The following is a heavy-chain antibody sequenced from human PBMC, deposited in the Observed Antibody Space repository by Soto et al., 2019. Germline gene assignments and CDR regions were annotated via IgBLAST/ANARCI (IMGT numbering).Heavy chain of an antibody. CDR3: ARGTMDLWSGYPRFDP. CDR2: INHSGST. D-gene: IGHD3-3*01. J-gene: IGHJ5*02. Sequence: QVQLQQWGAGLLKPSETLSLTCAVYGGSFSGYYWSWIRQPPGKGLEWIGEINHSGSTNYNPSLKSRVTISVDTSQNQCSLKLSSVTAADTAVYYCARGTMDLWSGYPRFDPWGQGTLVTVSS. V-gene: IGHV4-34*01. CDR1: GGSFSGYY.